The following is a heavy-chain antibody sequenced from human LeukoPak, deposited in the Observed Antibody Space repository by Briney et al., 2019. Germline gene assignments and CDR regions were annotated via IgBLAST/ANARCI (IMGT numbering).Heavy chain of an antibody. CDR1: GFKFRDYY. CDR2: ITMSGSVI. D-gene: IGHD6-19*01. V-gene: IGHV3-11*01. J-gene: IGHJ5*02. CDR3: ARGGWSRGWFDP. Sequence: GGSLRLSCAASGFKFRDYYMSWMRQAPGKGLEWISYITMSGSVIQYSCSVKGRFTTSRDNARNSLYLQMNSLRADDTAVYYCARGGWSRGWFDPWGQGTLVTVSS.